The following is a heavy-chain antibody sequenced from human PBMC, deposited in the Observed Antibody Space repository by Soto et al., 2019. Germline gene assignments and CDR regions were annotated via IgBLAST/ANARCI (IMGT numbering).Heavy chain of an antibody. D-gene: IGHD2-2*01. V-gene: IGHV1-3*01. Sequence: QVQLVQSGAEVKKPGASVKVSCKASGYTFTSYAMHWVRQAPGQRLEWMGWINAGNGNTKYSQKFQGRVTITRDTSASTADMELSSLRSEDTAVYYCARNEDTVVVPAAFDPWGQGTLVTVSS. CDR2: INAGNGNT. CDR3: ARNEDTVVVPAAFDP. J-gene: IGHJ5*02. CDR1: GYTFTSYA.